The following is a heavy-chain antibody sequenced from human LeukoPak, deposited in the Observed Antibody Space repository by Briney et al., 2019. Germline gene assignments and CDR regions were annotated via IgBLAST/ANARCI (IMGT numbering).Heavy chain of an antibody. J-gene: IGHJ2*01. CDR2: IYSGGST. CDR3: ARDGGAGWYFDL. CDR1: GITVSSKY. D-gene: IGHD3-16*01. V-gene: IGHV3-53*01. Sequence: GGSLRLSCAASGITVSSKYMSWVRQAPGKGLGWVSVIYSGGSTYYADPVKGRFTISRDNSKNTLYLQMNSLRVEDTAVYYCARDGGAGWYFDLWGRSTLVTVSS.